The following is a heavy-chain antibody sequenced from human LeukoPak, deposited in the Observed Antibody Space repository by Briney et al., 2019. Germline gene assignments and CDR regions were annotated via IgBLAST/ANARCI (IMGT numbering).Heavy chain of an antibody. V-gene: IGHV4-4*02. CDR2: IHRSEST. CDR1: PDSTTSNF. Sequence: SETLSLTCTVSPDSTTSNFWSWVRQPPGKGLEWIGEIHRSESTNYNPSLQSRVTISIDRSKNQIALELSSVTAADTAVYYCAREIVGGFNPGAYWGQGTLVTVSS. CDR3: AREIVGGFNPGAY. D-gene: IGHD1-14*01. J-gene: IGHJ4*02.